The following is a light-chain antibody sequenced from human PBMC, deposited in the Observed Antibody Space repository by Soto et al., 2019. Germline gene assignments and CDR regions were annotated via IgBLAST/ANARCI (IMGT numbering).Light chain of an antibody. V-gene: IGKV3-20*01. J-gene: IGKJ2*01. Sequence: EIVLTQSPGTLSLSPGERATLSSRASQSVSSSYLAWYQQKPGQAPRLLIYGASSRATGIPDRFSGSGSGTDFTLTISRLEPEDFAVYYCQQYGSSPRVYTFGQGTKLEIK. CDR2: GAS. CDR1: QSVSSSY. CDR3: QQYGSSPRVYT.